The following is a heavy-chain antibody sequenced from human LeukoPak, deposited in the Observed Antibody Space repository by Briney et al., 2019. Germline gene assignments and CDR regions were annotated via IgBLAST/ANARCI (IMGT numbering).Heavy chain of an antibody. J-gene: IGHJ4*02. CDR3: ARGIVVVPAARDFDY. CDR1: GYTFTGYY. Sequence: ASVKVSCKASGYTFTGYYMHWVRQAPGQGLEWMGWINPNSGGTNYAQKFQGRVTMTRDTSISTAYMELSRLRSDDTAVYYCARGIVVVPAARDFDYWSQGTLVTVSS. D-gene: IGHD2-2*01. CDR2: INPNSGGT. V-gene: IGHV1-2*02.